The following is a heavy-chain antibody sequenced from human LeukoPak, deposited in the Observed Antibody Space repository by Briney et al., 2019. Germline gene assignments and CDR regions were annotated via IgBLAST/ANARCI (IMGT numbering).Heavy chain of an antibody. J-gene: IGHJ5*02. Sequence: PGGSLRLSCAASGFTFSSYAMSWVRQAPRKGLEWVSAISGSGDSTYYADSVKGRFTISRDNSKNTLYLQMNSLRAEDTAVYYCGVDIVVVPGAPNWFDHWGQGTLVTVSS. CDR2: ISGSGDST. D-gene: IGHD2-2*01. CDR1: GFTFSSYA. V-gene: IGHV3-23*01. CDR3: GVDIVVVPGAPNWFDH.